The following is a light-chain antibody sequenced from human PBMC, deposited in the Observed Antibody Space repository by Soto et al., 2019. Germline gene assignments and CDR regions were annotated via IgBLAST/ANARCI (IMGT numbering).Light chain of an antibody. Sequence: QSALTQPASVSGSPGQSITISCTGTSSDVGGYNYVSWHLQHPGKAPKLMMFEVNNRPSGVSNRFSGSKSGNTASLTISGLPAEDEADYYCSSYTSSNTLVFGTGTKLTVL. CDR2: EVN. CDR3: SSYTSSNTLV. V-gene: IGLV2-14*01. CDR1: SSDVGGYNY. J-gene: IGLJ1*01.